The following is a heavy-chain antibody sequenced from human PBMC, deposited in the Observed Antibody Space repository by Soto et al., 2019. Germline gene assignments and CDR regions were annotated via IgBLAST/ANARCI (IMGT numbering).Heavy chain of an antibody. CDR2: MSHSGGT. D-gene: IGHD4-4*01. J-gene: IGHJ3*02. CDR1: GGFVSSGNYY. V-gene: IGHV4-34*01. Sequence: QVQLQQWGAGLLKPSETLSLTCAVYGGFVSSGNYYWSWIRQPPGKGLEWIGEMSHSGGTHFNPSLKNRVTISVDTSKHQFSLKMPSVTAADTALYYCARVERGTTTTVVDAFDIWGPGTMVTVSS. CDR3: ARVERGTTTTVVDAFDI.